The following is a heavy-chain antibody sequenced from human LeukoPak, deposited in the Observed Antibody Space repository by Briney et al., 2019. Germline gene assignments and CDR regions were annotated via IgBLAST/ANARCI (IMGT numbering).Heavy chain of an antibody. D-gene: IGHD3-22*01. J-gene: IGHJ3*02. CDR2: ISGSGGTI. Sequence: PGGSLRLSCAASGFTFSSYAMSWVRQAPGKGLEWVSAISGSGGTIYYADSVKGRFTISRDNAKNSLYLQMNSLRAEDTAVYYCARESYYDSRDSFSDAFHIWGQGTMVTVSS. V-gene: IGHV3-23*01. CDR3: ARESYYDSRDSFSDAFHI. CDR1: GFTFSSYA.